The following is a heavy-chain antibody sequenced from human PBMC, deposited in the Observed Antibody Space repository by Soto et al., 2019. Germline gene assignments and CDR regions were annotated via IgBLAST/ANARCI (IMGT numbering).Heavy chain of an antibody. J-gene: IGHJ4*02. V-gene: IGHV3-30*18. CDR2: ISSDGKSE. Sequence: QVQLVESGGGVVQPGRSLRLSCAASGFTFSTYGMHWVRQPPGKGLEWVAVISSDGKSEHYADPVKGRFSISRDNSKNTPSLQMNSLRVEDTAVYYCAKTITTYSGDSRGRGALVDYWGQGTLVTVSS. CDR1: GFTFSTYG. CDR3: AKTITTYSGDSRGRGALVDY. D-gene: IGHD3-22*01.